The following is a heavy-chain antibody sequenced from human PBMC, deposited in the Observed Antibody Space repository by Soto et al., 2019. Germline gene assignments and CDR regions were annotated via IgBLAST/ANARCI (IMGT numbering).Heavy chain of an antibody. CDR2: ISSSGSTI. J-gene: IGHJ4*02. V-gene: IGHV3-11*01. D-gene: IGHD6-19*01. CDR1: GFTFGDYY. CDR3: ARDPSGWYYFDY. Sequence: KPGGSLRLSCAASGFTFGDYYMSWIRQAPGKGLEWVSYISSSGSTIYYADSVKGRFTISRDNAKNSLYLKMNSLRAEDTAVYYCARDPSGWYYFDYWGQGTLVTVSS.